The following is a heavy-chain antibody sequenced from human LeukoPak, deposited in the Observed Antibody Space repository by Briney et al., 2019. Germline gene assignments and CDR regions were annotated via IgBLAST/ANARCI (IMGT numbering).Heavy chain of an antibody. Sequence: GESLKISCQGSGYSFTSYWIGWVRQMPGKGLEWMGIIYPGDSDTRYSPSFQGQVTISADKSISTAYLQWSSLKASDTAMYYCARTGYCSSISCQGSFDYWGQGTLVTVSS. CDR1: GYSFTSYW. J-gene: IGHJ4*02. CDR3: ARTGYCSSISCQGSFDY. D-gene: IGHD2-2*01. CDR2: IYPGDSDT. V-gene: IGHV5-51*01.